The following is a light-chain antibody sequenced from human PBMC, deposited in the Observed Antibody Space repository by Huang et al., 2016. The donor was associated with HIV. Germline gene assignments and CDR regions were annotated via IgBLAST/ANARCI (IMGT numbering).Light chain of an antibody. Sequence: EIVMTQSPATLSVSPGERATISCRASQSVNSTLAWYQQKPGQAPRLLIYGASTRATGIPARFSGSGSGTEFTLTISSLQSEDFAVYYCQQSKYWPLFGGGTKVEIK. CDR1: QSVNST. V-gene: IGKV3-15*01. CDR2: GAS. J-gene: IGKJ4*01. CDR3: QQSKYWPL.